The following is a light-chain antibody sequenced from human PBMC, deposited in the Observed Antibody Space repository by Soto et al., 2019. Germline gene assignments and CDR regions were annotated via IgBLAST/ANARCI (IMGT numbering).Light chain of an antibody. CDR3: AAWDHSLSGWM. Sequence: QSVLTQPPSACATPGQRVTLSCSGGSSNIGSACVFWYQQLPGTAPKLLIYRNNQRPSGVPDRFSGSKSGTSASLAIRGLRSEDEADYYCAAWDHSLSGWMIGGGTKVTVL. CDR1: SSNIGSAC. V-gene: IGLV1-47*01. CDR2: RNN. J-gene: IGLJ3*02.